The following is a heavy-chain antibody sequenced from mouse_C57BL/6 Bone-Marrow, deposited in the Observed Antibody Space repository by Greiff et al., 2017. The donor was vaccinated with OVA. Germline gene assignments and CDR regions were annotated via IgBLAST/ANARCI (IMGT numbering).Heavy chain of an antibody. CDR2: IWWDDDK. D-gene: IGHD1-1*01. CDR1: GFSLSTFGMG. CDR3: ARPHDYGSRGDGYFDG. J-gene: IGHJ1*03. Sequence: QVTLKVSGPGILQPSQTLSLTCSFSGFSLSTFGMGVGWIRQPSGKGLEWLAHIWWDDDKYYNPALKSRLTISKDTSKNQGLLKIANVDTADTATYYCARPHDYGSRGDGYFDGWGTGTTVTVSS. V-gene: IGHV8-8*01.